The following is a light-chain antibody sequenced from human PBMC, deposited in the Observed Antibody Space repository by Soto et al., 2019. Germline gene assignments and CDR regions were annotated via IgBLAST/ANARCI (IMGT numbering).Light chain of an antibody. CDR3: HQYNNWPPLT. CDR2: GAS. V-gene: IGKV3-15*01. J-gene: IGKJ1*01. CDR1: RRISRN. Sequence: EVVVTQSPATLSVSPGERATLSCRASRRISRNLAWYQQKPGQAPRLLIYGASTRATGIPARFSGSGSETEFTLTISNLQSEDFAVYYCHQYNNWPPLTFGQGTKVEIK.